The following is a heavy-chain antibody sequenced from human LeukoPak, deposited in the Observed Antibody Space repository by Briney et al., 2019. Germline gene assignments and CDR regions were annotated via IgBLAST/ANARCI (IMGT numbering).Heavy chain of an antibody. V-gene: IGHV3-74*01. CDR2: INSDGGST. CDR1: GFTFSTYW. D-gene: IGHD3-3*01. Sequence: GGSLRLSCAASGFTFSTYWMHWVRQAPGKGLVWVSRINSDGGSTSYADSVKGRFTISRDNAKNTLDLQMSSLRAEDTAVYYCARSRGLLLPEYWGQGTLVTVSS. CDR3: ARSRGLLLPEY. J-gene: IGHJ4*02.